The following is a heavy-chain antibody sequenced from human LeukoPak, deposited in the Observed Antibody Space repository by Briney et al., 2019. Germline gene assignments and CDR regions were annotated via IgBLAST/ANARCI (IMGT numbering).Heavy chain of an antibody. CDR3: ASLFGEFSPNYYYYGMDV. D-gene: IGHD3-10*02. Sequence: GGSLRLSCAASGFTFSSHWMHWVRQAPGKGLVWVSRINSDGSSISYADSVKGRFTISRDNAKNTLYLQMNSLRAEDTAVYYCASLFGEFSPNYYYYGMDVWGQGTTVTVSS. CDR1: GFTFSSHW. V-gene: IGHV3-74*01. J-gene: IGHJ6*02. CDR2: INSDGSSI.